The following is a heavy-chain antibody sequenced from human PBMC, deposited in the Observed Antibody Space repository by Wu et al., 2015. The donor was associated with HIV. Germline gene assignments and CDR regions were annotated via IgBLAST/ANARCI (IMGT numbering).Heavy chain of an antibody. V-gene: IGHV1-18*01. CDR2: ISGYNGNR. CDR1: GYTFSIFG. Sequence: QVQLVQSGAEVKKPGASVKVSCKASGYTFSIFGISWVRQAPGQGLEWMGWISGYNGNRNYAQKFQGRVTMTTDTSTSTGYMELRSLRSDDTAVYYCARDARNGWSEWLLYYWGQGTLVIVSS. J-gene: IGHJ4*02. D-gene: IGHD5-12*01. CDR3: ARDARNGWSEWLLYY.